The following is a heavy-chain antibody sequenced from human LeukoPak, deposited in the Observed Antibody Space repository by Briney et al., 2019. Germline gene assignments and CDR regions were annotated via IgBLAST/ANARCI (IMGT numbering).Heavy chain of an antibody. CDR1: GFIFSGYY. CDR3: ARVGPVAGTRYFDY. D-gene: IGHD6-19*01. Sequence: PGGSLRLSCAASGFIFSGYYMSWIRQAPGKGLEWVSYISSSGSTIYYADSVKGRFTISRDNAKNSLYLQMNSLRAEDTAVYYCARVGPVAGTRYFDYWGQGTLVTVSS. CDR2: ISSSGSTI. J-gene: IGHJ4*02. V-gene: IGHV3-11*01.